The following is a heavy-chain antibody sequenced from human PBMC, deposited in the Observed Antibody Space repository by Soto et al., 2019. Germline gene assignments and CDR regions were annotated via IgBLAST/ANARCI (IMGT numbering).Heavy chain of an antibody. CDR3: ARDRGTYYYGMDV. J-gene: IGHJ6*02. V-gene: IGHV3-33*01. Sequence: GGSLRLSCAASGFTFSSYGMHWVRQAPGKGLEWVAVIWYDGSNKYYADSVKGRFTISRDNSKNTLYLQMNSLRAEDTAVYYCARDRGTYYYGMDVWGQGTTVTVSS. CDR1: GFTFSSYG. CDR2: IWYDGSNK. D-gene: IGHD3-10*01.